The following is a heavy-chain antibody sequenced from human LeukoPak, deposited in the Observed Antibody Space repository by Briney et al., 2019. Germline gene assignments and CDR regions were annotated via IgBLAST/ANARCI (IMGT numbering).Heavy chain of an antibody. CDR1: GDSIRSHY. D-gene: IGHD1-26*01. Sequence: PSETLSLICTVSGDSIRSHYLSWIRQPPGKGLEWIGYIAYSGITNYNPSLKSRLTLLVDTSKNQFSLKLSSVTAADTAVYYCARVGGSYNGWFDPWGQGTLVTVSS. CDR3: ARVGGSYNGWFDP. V-gene: IGHV4-59*11. CDR2: IAYSGIT. J-gene: IGHJ5*02.